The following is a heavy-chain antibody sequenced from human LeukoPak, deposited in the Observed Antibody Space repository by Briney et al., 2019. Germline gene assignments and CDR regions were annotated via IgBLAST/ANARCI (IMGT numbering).Heavy chain of an antibody. D-gene: IGHD6-13*01. CDR3: ARREAEYDY. CDR1: GGSISSYY. V-gene: IGHV4-59*01. J-gene: IGHJ4*02. CDR2: IYYSGST. Sequence: PSETLSLTCTVSGGSISSYYWSWLRQPPGKGLEWIGYIYYSGSTNYNPSLKSRVTISVDTSKNQFSLKLSSVTAADTAVYYCARREAEYDYWGQGTLITVSS.